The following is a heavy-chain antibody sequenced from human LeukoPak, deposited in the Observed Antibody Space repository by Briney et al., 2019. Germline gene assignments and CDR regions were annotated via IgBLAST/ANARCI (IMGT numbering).Heavy chain of an antibody. CDR3: ATGGIVVVPAAILIAARGYFDY. V-gene: IGHV1-69*01. CDR2: IIPIFGTA. J-gene: IGHJ4*02. D-gene: IGHD2-2*02. CDR1: GGTFSGYA. Sequence: SVKVSCKASGGTFSGYAISWVRQAPGQGLEWMGGIIPIFGTANYAQKFQGRVTITADESTSTAYMELSSLRSEDTAVYYCATGGIVVVPAAILIAARGYFDYWGQGTLVTVSS.